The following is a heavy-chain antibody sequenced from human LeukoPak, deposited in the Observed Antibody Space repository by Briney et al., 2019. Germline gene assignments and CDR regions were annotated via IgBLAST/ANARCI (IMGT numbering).Heavy chain of an antibody. V-gene: IGHV4-61*02. J-gene: IGHJ2*01. D-gene: IGHD3-22*01. CDR2: IYTSGST. Sequence: SQTLSLTCTVSGGSISSGSYYWSWIRQPAGKGLEWIGRIYTSGSTNYNPSLKSRVTISVDTSKNQFSLKLSSVTAADTAVYYCARDYYDSSGSAGNWYFDLWGRGTLVTVSS. CDR3: ARDYYDSSGSAGNWYFDL. CDR1: GGSISSGSYY.